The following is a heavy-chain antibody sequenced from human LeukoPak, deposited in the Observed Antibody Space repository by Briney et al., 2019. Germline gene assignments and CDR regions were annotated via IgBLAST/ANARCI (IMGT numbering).Heavy chain of an antibody. Sequence: SETLSLTCTVSGGSISSYYWSWIRQPPGKGLEWIGYIYYSGSTNYNPSLKSRVTISVDTSKNQFSLKLSSVTAADTAVYHCVRGIPSGPIFDYWGQGTLVTVSS. D-gene: IGHD6-25*01. J-gene: IGHJ4*02. CDR3: VRGIPSGPIFDY. CDR2: IYYSGST. CDR1: GGSISSYY. V-gene: IGHV4-59*01.